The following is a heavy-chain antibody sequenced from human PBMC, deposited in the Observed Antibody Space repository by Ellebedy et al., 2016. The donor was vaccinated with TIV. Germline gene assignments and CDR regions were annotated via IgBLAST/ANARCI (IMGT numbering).Heavy chain of an antibody. CDR2: IMENGYER. CDR3: VRFAFNYAMDS. V-gene: IGHV3-7*01. D-gene: IGHD2-2*01. CDR1: GFTFTGFS. J-gene: IGHJ5*01. Sequence: GESLKISCAASGFTFTGFSMSWVRQAPGKGLEWVAHIMENGYERYYVDSVKGRFTISRDNAKNSVYLHMNSLRADDTAVFYCVRFAFNYAMDSWGQGTLVTVSS.